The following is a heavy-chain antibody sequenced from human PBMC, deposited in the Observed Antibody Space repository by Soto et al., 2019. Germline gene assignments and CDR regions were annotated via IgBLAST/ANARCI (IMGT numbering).Heavy chain of an antibody. CDR3: STGLRTYSSRFDY. CDR2: ITRTTDGGTT. Sequence: GGALRLSCAASGLDFTNAWMNWVRQAPGKGLEWVGRITRTTDGGTTDYAAPVKGRFTISRDDSKNTLYLQMNSLKTEDTAVYYCSTGLRTYSSRFDYWGLGTLVTVSS. D-gene: IGHD2-15*01. J-gene: IGHJ4*02. CDR1: GLDFTNAW. V-gene: IGHV3-15*07.